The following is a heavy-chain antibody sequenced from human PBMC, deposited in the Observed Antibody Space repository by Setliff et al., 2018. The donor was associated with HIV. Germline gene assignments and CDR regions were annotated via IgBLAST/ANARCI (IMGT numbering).Heavy chain of an antibody. CDR3: ASLDGSESPYIYYYYMDV. V-gene: IGHV4-39*01. J-gene: IGHJ6*03. D-gene: IGHD3-10*01. CDR1: GGSISTRRYY. CDR2: INYRGNT. Sequence: PSETLSLTCTVAGGSISTRRYYWGWIRQPPGKGLEWIGSINYRGNTYYNPSLKSRAAISVDTSKNQISLKLGSVTAADTAVYYCASLDGSESPYIYYYYMDVWGKGTAVTVSS.